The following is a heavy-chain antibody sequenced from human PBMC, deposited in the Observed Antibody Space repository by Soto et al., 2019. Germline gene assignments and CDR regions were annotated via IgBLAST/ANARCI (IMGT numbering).Heavy chain of an antibody. V-gene: IGHV1-3*01. Sequence: ASVKVSCKGAGYTFTRYAMHWGRQAPGQRLEWMGWINAGNGNTKYSQKFQGRVTITRDTSASTAYMELSSLRSEDTAVYYCARDTHLLWFGEDMNWFDPWGQGTLVTVS. CDR3: ARDTHLLWFGEDMNWFDP. CDR1: GYTFTRYA. D-gene: IGHD3-10*01. J-gene: IGHJ5*02. CDR2: INAGNGNT.